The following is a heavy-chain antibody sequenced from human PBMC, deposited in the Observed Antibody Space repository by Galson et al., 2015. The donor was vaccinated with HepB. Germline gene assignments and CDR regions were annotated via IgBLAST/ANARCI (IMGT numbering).Heavy chain of an antibody. Sequence: SVKVSCKASGYTFTSYAMNWVRQAPGQGLEWMGWINTNTGNPTYAQGFTGRFVFSLGTSVSTAYLQISSLKAEDTAVYYCASPSVGDYVDRFDLWGRGTLVTVSS. CDR3: ASPSVGDYVDRFDL. J-gene: IGHJ2*01. CDR1: GYTFTSYA. V-gene: IGHV7-4-1*02. CDR2: INTNTGNP. D-gene: IGHD4-17*01.